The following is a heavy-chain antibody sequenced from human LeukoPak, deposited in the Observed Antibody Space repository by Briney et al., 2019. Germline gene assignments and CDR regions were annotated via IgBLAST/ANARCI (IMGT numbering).Heavy chain of an antibody. Sequence: GGSLRLSCAASRFTFSSYWMHWVRQAPGKGLVWVSRINSDGSSTNYADSVKGRFTISRDNAKNTLYLQMNSLRAEDTGVYYCASGTYYSDYWGQGTLVTVSS. D-gene: IGHD1-26*01. V-gene: IGHV3-74*01. CDR1: RFTFSSYW. CDR2: INSDGSST. CDR3: ASGTYYSDY. J-gene: IGHJ4*02.